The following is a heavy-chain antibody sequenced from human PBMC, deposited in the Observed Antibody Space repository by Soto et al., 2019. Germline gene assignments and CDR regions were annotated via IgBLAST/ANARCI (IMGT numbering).Heavy chain of an antibody. CDR1: GITLSNLW. CDR2: INEDGIEM. J-gene: IGHJ4*02. D-gene: IGHD3-9*01. CDR3: ARVDDYDILTGPDY. V-gene: IGHV3-7*05. Sequence: GGSLRLSCAVSGITLSNLWMTWLRQAPGRGLEWVANINEDGIEMYYADSVKGRFTISRDNAKNSLYLQMNSLRAEDTAVYYCARVDDYDILTGPDYWGQGTLVTISS.